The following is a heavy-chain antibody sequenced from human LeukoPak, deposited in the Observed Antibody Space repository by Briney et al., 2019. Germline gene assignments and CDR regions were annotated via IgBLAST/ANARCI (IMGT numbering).Heavy chain of an antibody. CDR1: GGSISSYY. J-gene: IGHJ6*03. D-gene: IGHD2-2*01. CDR2: IYNSGST. CDR3: ARDHVPRTSSHYMDV. Sequence: PSETLSLTCTVSGGSISSYYWSWIRQPPGKGLEWIGYIYNSGSTNYNPSLKSRVTISVDTSKNQFSLKRSSVTAADTAVYYCARDHVPRTSSHYMDVWGKGTTVTISS. V-gene: IGHV4-4*08.